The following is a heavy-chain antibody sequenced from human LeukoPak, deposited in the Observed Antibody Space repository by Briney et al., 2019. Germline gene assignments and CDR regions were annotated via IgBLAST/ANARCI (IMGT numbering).Heavy chain of an antibody. D-gene: IGHD2-21*01. CDR1: GFTVSTNY. J-gene: IGHJ4*02. Sequence: GGSLRLSCAASGFTVSTNYMSWVRQAPGKGLEWVSAISGSGGSTYYADSVKGRFTISRDNSKNTLYLQMNSLRAEDTAVYYCAKGIRGYCSNFDYWGQGTLVTVSS. CDR2: ISGSGGST. CDR3: AKGIRGYCSNFDY. V-gene: IGHV3-23*01.